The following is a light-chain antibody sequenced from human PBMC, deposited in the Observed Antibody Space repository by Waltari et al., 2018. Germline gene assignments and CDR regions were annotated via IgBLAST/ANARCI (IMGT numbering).Light chain of an antibody. Sequence: SALTQPASVSGSPGQSITISCSGTDSDVGAYDFVSWYQQYPGKAPHLIIYEVSNRPSGISNRFSASKSGNTASLTISGLQAEDEADYYCSSYTTSSAPGVFGTGTRVTVL. J-gene: IGLJ1*01. V-gene: IGLV2-14*01. CDR1: DSDVGAYDF. CDR3: SSYTTSSAPGV. CDR2: EVS.